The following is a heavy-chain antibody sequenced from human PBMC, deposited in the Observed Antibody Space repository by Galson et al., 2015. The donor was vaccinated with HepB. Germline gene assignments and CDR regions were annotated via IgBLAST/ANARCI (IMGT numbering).Heavy chain of an antibody. V-gene: IGHV3-23*01. Sequence: SLRLSCAASGFTFSSYAIMWVRQAPGKGLEWVSGMSDNGDNTFSADSVKGRFTTSRDISKNTVYLQMNSLRVEDTAVYYCATRSGASGWYSYFQHWGQGTLVTVSS. CDR1: GFTFSSYA. J-gene: IGHJ1*01. D-gene: IGHD6-19*01. CDR2: MSDNGDNT. CDR3: ATRSGASGWYSYFQH.